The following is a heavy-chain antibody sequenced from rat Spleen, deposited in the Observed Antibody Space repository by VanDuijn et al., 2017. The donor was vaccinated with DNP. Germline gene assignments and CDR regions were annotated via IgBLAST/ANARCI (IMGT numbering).Heavy chain of an antibody. CDR2: ISTSGGST. CDR3: TTSAMDA. J-gene: IGHJ4*01. V-gene: IGHV5-27*01. CDR1: GFTFSNYD. Sequence: EVQLVESGGGLVQPGRSLKLSCAASGFTFSNYDMAWVRQAPTKGLEWVASISTSGGSTYYRDSVKGRFTVSRDNAKSTLYLQMDSLRSEDTATYYCTTSAMDAWGQGTSVTVSS.